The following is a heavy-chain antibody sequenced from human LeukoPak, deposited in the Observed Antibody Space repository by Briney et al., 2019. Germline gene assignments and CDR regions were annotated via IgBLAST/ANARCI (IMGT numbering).Heavy chain of an antibody. CDR2: INPRGGST. D-gene: IGHD4-17*01. CDR1: GYTFTSHF. J-gene: IGHJ4*02. Sequence: ASVKVSCKASGYTFTSHFMHWVRQAPGQGLEWMGIINPRGGSTNYAQKFQGRVTMTRDTSISTAYMELSRLRSDDTAVYYCASSLTTVTTGYWGQGTLVTVSS. CDR3: ASSLTTVTTGY. V-gene: IGHV1-2*02.